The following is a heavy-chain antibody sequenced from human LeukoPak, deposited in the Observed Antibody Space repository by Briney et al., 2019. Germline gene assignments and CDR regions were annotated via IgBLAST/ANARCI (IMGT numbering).Heavy chain of an antibody. Sequence: GGSLRLSCAASGFTLSDYSMNGVRQAPGKGLEWISYIGISSGNTKYADSVKGRFTISGDNAKNSLYLQMNSLRVEDTAVYYCARDHNYAFDNWGQGTLVTVSS. J-gene: IGHJ4*02. CDR2: IGISSGNT. CDR1: GFTLSDYS. D-gene: IGHD1-1*01. V-gene: IGHV3-48*04. CDR3: ARDHNYAFDN.